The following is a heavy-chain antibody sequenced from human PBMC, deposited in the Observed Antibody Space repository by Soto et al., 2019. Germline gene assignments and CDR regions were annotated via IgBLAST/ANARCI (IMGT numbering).Heavy chain of an antibody. CDR1: GGSISSSSYY. D-gene: IGHD3-16*02. Sequence: PSETLSLTCTVSGGSISSSSYYWGWIRQPPGKGLEWIGSIYYSGSTYYNPSLKSRVTISVDTSKNQFSLKLSSVTAADTAVYYCARGLGSYDYIWGSYRGYYFDYWGQGTLVTVSS. CDR3: ARGLGSYDYIWGSYRGYYFDY. J-gene: IGHJ4*02. CDR2: IYYSGST. V-gene: IGHV4-39*01.